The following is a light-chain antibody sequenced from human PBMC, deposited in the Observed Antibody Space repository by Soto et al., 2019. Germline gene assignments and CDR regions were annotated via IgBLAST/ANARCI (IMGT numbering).Light chain of an antibody. CDR3: QQYNNWPPDRT. J-gene: IGKJ1*01. V-gene: IGKV3-15*01. CDR1: QSVGSN. CDR2: GAS. Sequence: EIVMTQSPATLSVSPGERATLSCRASQSVGSNLAWYQQKPGQAPRLLIYGASTRATGIPARFSGSGSGTEFNLTISSLQSEDFAIYCCQQYNNWPPDRTFGQGTKVEIK.